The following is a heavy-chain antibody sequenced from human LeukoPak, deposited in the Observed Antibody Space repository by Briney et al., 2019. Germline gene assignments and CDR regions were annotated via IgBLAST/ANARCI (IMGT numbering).Heavy chain of an antibody. CDR3: AKDATPRNSIWDHFDS. CDR1: GFTFNIYG. J-gene: IGHJ4*02. Sequence: GGSLRLSCAASGFTFNIYGMSWVRQAPGKGLEGVSSVGGGDDNAVSVKGRFTGSRDDAKNTVYLQMNSLRVEDTAIYFCAKDATPRNSIWDHFDSWGQGTLATVSS. CDR2: VGGGDD. D-gene: IGHD1-7*01. V-gene: IGHV3-23*01.